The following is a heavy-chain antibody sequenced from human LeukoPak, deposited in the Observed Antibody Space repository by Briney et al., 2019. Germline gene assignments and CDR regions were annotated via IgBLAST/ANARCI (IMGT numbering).Heavy chain of an antibody. V-gene: IGHV4-59*01. J-gene: IGHJ4*02. Sequence: SETLSLTCTVSGGSISSYYWSWVRQPPGKGLEWIGHIYDTGNTNYNPSLESRVTISVDTSKNQFSLRLTSVTAADTAVYFCARATPWLLPGYWGQGTLVAVSS. CDR3: ARATPWLLPGY. CDR1: GGSISSYY. D-gene: IGHD3-22*01. CDR2: IYDTGNT.